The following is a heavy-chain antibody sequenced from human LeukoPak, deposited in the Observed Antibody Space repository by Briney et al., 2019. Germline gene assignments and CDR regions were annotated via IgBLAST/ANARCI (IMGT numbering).Heavy chain of an antibody. CDR1: GFTFNYYG. V-gene: IGHV3-30-3*01. CDR2: ISYDGGNK. J-gene: IGHJ4*02. Sequence: GGSLRLSCAASGFTFNYYGLHWVRQAPGKGLEWVAVISYDGGNKYHADSVKGRFTISRDNSKNTPYLQMNSLRAEDTAVYYCARDRSVAAADYYFDYWGQGTLVTVSS. CDR3: ARDRSVAAADYYFDY. D-gene: IGHD6-13*01.